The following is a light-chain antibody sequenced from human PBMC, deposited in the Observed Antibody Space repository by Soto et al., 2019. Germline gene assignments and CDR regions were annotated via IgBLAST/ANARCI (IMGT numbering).Light chain of an antibody. CDR3: QQSNNWPRP. Sequence: ETVMTQSPATLSVSPGERATLSCRASQSVGKNLAWYQQKPGQAPRLLIWGASTGATGIPARFSGSGSGTEFTLTISSLQSEDFAVYYCQQSNNWPRPFGQGTKLEIK. V-gene: IGKV3-15*01. CDR1: QSVGKN. J-gene: IGKJ2*01. CDR2: GAS.